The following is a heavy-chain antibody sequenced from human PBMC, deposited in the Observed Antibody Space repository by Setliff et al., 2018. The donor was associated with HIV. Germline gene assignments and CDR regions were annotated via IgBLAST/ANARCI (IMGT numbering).Heavy chain of an antibody. CDR1: GYTFNNYG. D-gene: IGHD5-12*01. CDR3: ARGKTWLRFLDY. V-gene: IGHV1-18*01. CDR2: ISTHSGYT. J-gene: IGHJ4*02. Sequence: GASVKVSCKASGYTFNNYGISWVRQAPGQGLEWMGWISTHSGYTNYAQNVQGRVTVTMDTSTSTTYMELRSLKSDYTAVYYCARGKTWLRFLDYWGQGTLVTVS.